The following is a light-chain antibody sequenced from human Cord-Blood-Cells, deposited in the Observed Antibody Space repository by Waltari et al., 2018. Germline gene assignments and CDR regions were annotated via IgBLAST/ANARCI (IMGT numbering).Light chain of an antibody. J-gene: IGLJ3*02. CDR2: RNN. CDR3: AAWDDSLSGWV. Sequence: QSVLTQPPSASGTPGQRVTISCSGSSTNIGRNYVYWYQQRPGTAPKPLIYRNNQRPSGVPDRFSGSKSGTSASLAISGLRSEDEADYYCAAWDDSLSGWVFGGGTKLTVL. CDR1: STNIGRNY. V-gene: IGLV1-47*01.